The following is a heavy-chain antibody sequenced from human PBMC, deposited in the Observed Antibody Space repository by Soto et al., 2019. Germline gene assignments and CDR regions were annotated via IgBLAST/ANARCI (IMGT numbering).Heavy chain of an antibody. CDR1: GYSFTSYW. CDR2: IYPGDSDT. V-gene: IGHV5-51*01. D-gene: IGHD2-2*01. Sequence: GESLKISCKGSGYSFTSYWIGWVRQMPGKGLEWMGIIYPGDSDTRYSPSFQGQVTISADKSISTAYLQWSSLKASDTAMYYCARHYCSSTSRYPVYYYYYGMDVWGQGTTVTV. CDR3: ARHYCSSTSRYPVYYYYYGMDV. J-gene: IGHJ6*02.